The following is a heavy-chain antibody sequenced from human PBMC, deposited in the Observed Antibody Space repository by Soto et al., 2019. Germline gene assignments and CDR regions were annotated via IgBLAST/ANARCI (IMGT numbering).Heavy chain of an antibody. V-gene: IGHV3-13*05. J-gene: IGHJ4*02. CDR2: IGTAGDP. CDR3: ARGFKKNMMGFDY. D-gene: IGHD3-16*01. Sequence: PWGSLRLSCAASGFTFSSYDMHWVRQATGKGLEWVSAIGTAGDPYYPGSVKGRFTISRENAKNSLYLQMNSVRAADTAVYYCARGFKKNMMGFDYWGQGTLVTVSS. CDR1: GFTFSSYD.